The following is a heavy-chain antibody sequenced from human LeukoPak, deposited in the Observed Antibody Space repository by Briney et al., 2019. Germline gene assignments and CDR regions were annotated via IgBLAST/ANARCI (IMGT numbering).Heavy chain of an antibody. V-gene: IGHV4-59*08. CDR3: ARHCVYSYGYYFDY. J-gene: IGHJ4*02. CDR2: IYYSGST. CDR1: GGSISSYY. Sequence: SETLSLTCTVSGGSISSYYWSWIRQPPGKGLEWIGYIYYSGSTNYNPSLKSRVTISVDTSKNQFSLKLSSVTAADTAVYYCARHCVYSYGYYFDYWGQGTLVTVSS. D-gene: IGHD5-18*01.